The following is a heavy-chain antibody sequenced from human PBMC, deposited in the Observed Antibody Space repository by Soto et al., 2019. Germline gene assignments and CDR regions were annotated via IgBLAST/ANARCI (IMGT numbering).Heavy chain of an antibody. D-gene: IGHD6-19*01. V-gene: IGHV1-69*01. CDR1: GGTFSSYA. CDR3: ARDPSYSSGWHNWFDP. CDR2: TNPIFGTA. J-gene: IGHJ5*02. Sequence: QVQLVQSGAEVKKPGSSVKVSCKASGGTFSSYAISWVRQAPRQGLEWMGGTNPIFGTANYAQKFQGRVTITADESTSTAYMELSSLRSEDTAVYYCARDPSYSSGWHNWFDPWGQGTLVTVSS.